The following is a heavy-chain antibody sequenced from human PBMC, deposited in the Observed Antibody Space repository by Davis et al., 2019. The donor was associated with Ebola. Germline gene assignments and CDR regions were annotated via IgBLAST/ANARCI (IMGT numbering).Heavy chain of an antibody. Sequence: GESLKISCAASGFTVGSYYGNWVRQAPGKGLEWVSVIHNDGRTFYADSVKGRFTISRDTSQNMFYLQMNSLRADDTAVYYCAKDRGANFPNYHMDVWAKGATVTVSS. J-gene: IGHJ6*04. CDR2: IHNDGRT. CDR1: GFTVGSYY. CDR3: AKDRGANFPNYHMDV. V-gene: IGHV3-53*01. D-gene: IGHD3-3*01.